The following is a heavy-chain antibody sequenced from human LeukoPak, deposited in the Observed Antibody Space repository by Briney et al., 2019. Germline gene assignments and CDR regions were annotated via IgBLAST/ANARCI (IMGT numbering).Heavy chain of an antibody. V-gene: IGHV5-51*01. Sequence: GVSLKISCKGSGYSFTSYWIVWVRQMPGKGLEWMGIIYPGDSDTKYSPSFQGQVTISADKSISTAYLQWTSLKASDTAMYYCARHDGTTNVDYWGQGTLVTVSS. CDR2: IYPGDSDT. J-gene: IGHJ4*02. CDR3: ARHDGTTNVDY. CDR1: GYSFTSYW. D-gene: IGHD1-7*01.